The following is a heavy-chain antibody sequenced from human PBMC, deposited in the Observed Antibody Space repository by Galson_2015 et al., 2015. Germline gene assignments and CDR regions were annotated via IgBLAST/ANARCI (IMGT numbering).Heavy chain of an antibody. V-gene: IGHV3-23*01. D-gene: IGHD3-16*02. CDR2: ISGSGGST. CDR3: AKGVIARDYYYYGMDV. CDR1: GLTFSSYA. J-gene: IGHJ6*02. Sequence: SLRLSCAASGLTFSSYAMSWVRQAPGKGLEWVSAISGSGGSTYYADSVKGRFTISRDNSKNTLYLQMNSLRAEDTAVYYCAKGVIARDYYYYGMDVWGQGTTVTVSS.